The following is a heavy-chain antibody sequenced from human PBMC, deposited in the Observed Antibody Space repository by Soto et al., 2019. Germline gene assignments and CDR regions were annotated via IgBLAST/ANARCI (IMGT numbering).Heavy chain of an antibody. CDR3: ARCIVERGQGWFDP. CDR2: INPNSGDH. J-gene: IGHJ5*02. V-gene: IGHV1-2*02. Sequence: ASVKVSCKASGYTFTGYYIHWLRQAPGHGLEWMGWINPNSGDHNLAQKFQGRVTMIRDTSISTTYMELSRLASDDTAAYFCARCIVERGQGWFDPWGQGTLVTVSS. CDR1: GYTFTGYY. D-gene: IGHD2-15*01.